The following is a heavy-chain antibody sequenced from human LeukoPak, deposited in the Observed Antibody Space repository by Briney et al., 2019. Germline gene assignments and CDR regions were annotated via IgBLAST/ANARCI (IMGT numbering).Heavy chain of an antibody. D-gene: IGHD3-3*01. J-gene: IGHJ4*02. Sequence: EGSLRLSCAASGFTFSSYSMNWVRQAPGKGLEWVSSISSSSSYIYYADSVKGRFTISRDNAKNSLYLQMNSLRAEDTAVYYCARSTYYDFWSGPFDYWGQGTLVTVSS. CDR3: ARSTYYDFWSGPFDY. CDR2: ISSSSSYI. CDR1: GFTFSSYS. V-gene: IGHV3-21*01.